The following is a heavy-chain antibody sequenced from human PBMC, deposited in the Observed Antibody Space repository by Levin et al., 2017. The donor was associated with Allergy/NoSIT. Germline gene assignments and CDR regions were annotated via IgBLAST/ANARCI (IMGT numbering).Heavy chain of an antibody. J-gene: IGHJ6*02. CDR1: GGTFRSYA. D-gene: IGHD3-9*01. CDR3: ARQEYYDILTGYYNEYYYYGMDV. CDR2: IIPIFGTA. Sequence: KISCKASGGTFRSYAISWVRQAPGQGLEWMGGIIPIFGTANYAQKFQGRVTITADESTSTAYMELSSLRSEDTAVYYCARQEYYDILTGYYNEYYYYGMDVWGQGTTVTVSS. V-gene: IGHV1-69*01.